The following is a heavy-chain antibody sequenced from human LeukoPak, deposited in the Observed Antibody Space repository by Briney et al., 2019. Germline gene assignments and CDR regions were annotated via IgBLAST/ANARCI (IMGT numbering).Heavy chain of an antibody. D-gene: IGHD1-1*01. J-gene: IGHJ4*02. Sequence: PGGSLRLSCAASGFTFSDYYMGWIRQAPGKGLEWVSYISSSGSTIYYADSVRGRFTISRDNAKNSLYLQMNSLRAEDTAVYYCARADELEPPDYWGQGTLVTVSS. CDR2: ISSSGSTI. CDR1: GFTFSDYY. V-gene: IGHV3-11*01. CDR3: ARADELEPPDY.